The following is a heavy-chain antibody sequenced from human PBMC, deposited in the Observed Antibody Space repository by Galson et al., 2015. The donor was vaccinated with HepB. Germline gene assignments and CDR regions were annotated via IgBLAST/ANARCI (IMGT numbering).Heavy chain of an antibody. CDR3: VRDPPLEWSSARVDY. J-gene: IGHJ4*02. CDR2: ISSTSIYI. V-gene: IGHV3-21*01. D-gene: IGHD2-8*01. Sequence: SLRLSCAASGFTLSSYSVIWVRQAPGKGLEWVSSISSTSIYIYYADSVKGRFTISRDNANNLVYLQMDSLRAEDTAVYYCVRDPPLEWSSARVDYWGQGTQVPVSS. CDR1: GFTLSSYS.